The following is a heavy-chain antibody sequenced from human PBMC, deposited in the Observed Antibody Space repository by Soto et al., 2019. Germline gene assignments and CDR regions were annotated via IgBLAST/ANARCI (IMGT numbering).Heavy chain of an antibody. J-gene: IGHJ3*02. V-gene: IGHV4-34*01. D-gene: IGHD2-2*01. Sequence: SETLSLTCAVYGGSFSDYYWSWIRQPPGKGLEWIGEINHSGSTNHSPSLKSRVTISVDTSKNRFSLNLSSVTAADTAVYFCARGPPGRYCTTTSCYCDIWGQGTMVTVSS. CDR2: INHSGST. CDR3: ARGPPGRYCTTTSCYCDI. CDR1: GGSFSDYY.